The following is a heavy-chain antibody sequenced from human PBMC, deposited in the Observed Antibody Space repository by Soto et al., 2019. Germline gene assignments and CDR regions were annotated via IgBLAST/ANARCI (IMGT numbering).Heavy chain of an antibody. V-gene: IGHV4-34*01. CDR2: INHSGST. J-gene: IGHJ4*02. CDR3: ARGRSPYYDFWSGYFY. CDR1: GGSFSGYY. D-gene: IGHD3-3*01. Sequence: PSETLSLTCAVYGGSFSGYYWSWIRQPPGKGLEWIGEINHSGSTNYNPSLKSRVTISVDTSKNQFSLKLSSVTAADTAVYYCARGRSPYYDFWSGYFYWGQGTLVTVPS.